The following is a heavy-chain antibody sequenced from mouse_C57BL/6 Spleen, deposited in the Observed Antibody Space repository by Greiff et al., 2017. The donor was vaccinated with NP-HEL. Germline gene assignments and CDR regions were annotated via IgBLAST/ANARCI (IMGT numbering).Heavy chain of an antibody. CDR3: ARGDY. CDR1: GFTFSDYY. J-gene: IGHJ2*01. V-gene: IGHV5-12*01. CDR2: ISNGGGST. Sequence: DVKLVESGGGLVQPGGSLKLSCAASGFTFSDYYMYWVRQTPEKRLEWVAYISNGGGSTYYPDTVKGRFTISRDNAKHTLYLQLSRLKSEDTAMYYCARGDYWGQGTTLTVSS.